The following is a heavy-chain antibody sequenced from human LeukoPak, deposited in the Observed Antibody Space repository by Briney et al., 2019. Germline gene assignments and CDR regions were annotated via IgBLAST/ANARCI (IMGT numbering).Heavy chain of an antibody. J-gene: IGHJ4*02. CDR1: GYSFTNYW. V-gene: IGHV5-51*01. Sequence: GESLKISCQGSGYSFTNYWIGWVRQMPGKGLEWMGIIYPGDSDTRYSPSFQGQVTISADKSISTAYLQWSSLKASETAMYYCARQPEYCGGDCRPGGVDYWGQGTLVTVSS. CDR3: ARQPEYCGGDCRPGGVDY. D-gene: IGHD2-21*02. CDR2: IYPGDSDT.